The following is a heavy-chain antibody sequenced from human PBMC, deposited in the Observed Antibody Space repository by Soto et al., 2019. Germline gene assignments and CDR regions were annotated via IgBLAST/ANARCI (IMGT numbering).Heavy chain of an antibody. CDR3: TRRVVCRGGSCYSVYHSYRAV. D-gene: IGHD2-15*01. J-gene: IGHJ6*03. CDR1: GFTFSDSA. Sequence: EVQLVESGGGLVQPGGSLKLSCAASGFTFSDSAMHWVRQASGKGLEWVGRIRSKPNTDATAYAASVKGRFTISRDDSKNRGFQKINSTNTGDTAVFYYTRRVVCRGGSCYSVYHSYRAVGRKGPTVPAPS. CDR2: IRSKPNTDAT. V-gene: IGHV3-73*01.